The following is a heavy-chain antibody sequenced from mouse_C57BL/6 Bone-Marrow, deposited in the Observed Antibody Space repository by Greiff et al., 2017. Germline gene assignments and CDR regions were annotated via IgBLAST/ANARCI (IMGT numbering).Heavy chain of an antibody. Sequence: QVQLQQSGPELVKPGASVKISCKASGYAFSSSWMHWVKQRPGKGLEWIGRFYPGDGDTNYNGKFKGKATLTADKSSSTAYMQLSSLTSEDSAVYFCASRLRFAYWGQGTLVTVSA. CDR2: FYPGDGDT. J-gene: IGHJ3*01. CDR3: ASRLRFAY. D-gene: IGHD2-1*01. CDR1: GYAFSSSW. V-gene: IGHV1-82*01.